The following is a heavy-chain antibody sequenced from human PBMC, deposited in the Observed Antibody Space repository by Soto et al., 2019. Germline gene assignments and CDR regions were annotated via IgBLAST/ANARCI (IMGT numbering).Heavy chain of an antibody. Sequence: ASVKVSCKASGGTFSSYAISWVRQAPGQGLEWMGIINPSGGSTSYAQKFQGRVTMTRDTSTSTVYMELSSLRSEDTAVYYCARLVGATEGVSDDWGQGTLVTVSS. CDR1: GGTFSSYA. V-gene: IGHV1-46*01. CDR2: INPSGGST. D-gene: IGHD1-26*01. J-gene: IGHJ4*02. CDR3: ARLVGATEGVSDD.